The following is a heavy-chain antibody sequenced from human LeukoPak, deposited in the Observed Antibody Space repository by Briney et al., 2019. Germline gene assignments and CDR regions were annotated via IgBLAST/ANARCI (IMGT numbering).Heavy chain of an antibody. J-gene: IGHJ5*02. CDR3: ARKTNDWFDP. CDR2: IYYSGST. CDR1: GGSMSSYY. V-gene: IGHV4-59*01. Sequence: SETLSLTCIVSGGSMSSYYWSWIRQPPGKGLEWIGYIYYSGSTNYNPSLKSRVTISVDTSKNQFSLKLSSVTAADTAVYYCARKTNDWFDPWGQGTLVTVSS. D-gene: IGHD2-8*01.